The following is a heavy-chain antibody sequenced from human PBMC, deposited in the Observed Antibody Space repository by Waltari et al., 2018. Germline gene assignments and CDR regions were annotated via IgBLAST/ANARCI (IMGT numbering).Heavy chain of an antibody. CDR3: ARDDYSGYAIGWFDP. Sequence: EVQLVESGGGLVKPGGSLRLSCEASGFPSSSYTLHWFPQAPGKGLEWVSSISSSSSYIYYADSVKGRFTISRDNAKNSLYLQMNSLRAEDTAVYYCARDDYSGYAIGWFDPWGQGTLVTVSS. V-gene: IGHV3-21*01. CDR1: GFPSSSYT. CDR2: ISSSSSYI. D-gene: IGHD5-12*01. J-gene: IGHJ5*02.